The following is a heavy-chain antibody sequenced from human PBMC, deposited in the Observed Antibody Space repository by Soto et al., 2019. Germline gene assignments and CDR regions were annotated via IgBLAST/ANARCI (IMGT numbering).Heavy chain of an antibody. CDR2: ISGSGDST. CDR1: GFTFSSQA. V-gene: IGHV3-23*01. D-gene: IGHD3-10*01. Sequence: EVQLLESGGGLVQPGGSLRLSCAASGFTFSSQAMSWVRQAPGKGMEWVSSISGSGDSTYYADSVKGRFTISSDNSKNKLYVKMNSLKAEDTAVYYCATVWGSGTFDAFDLWGQGTMVTVSS. CDR3: ATVWGSGTFDAFDL. J-gene: IGHJ3*01.